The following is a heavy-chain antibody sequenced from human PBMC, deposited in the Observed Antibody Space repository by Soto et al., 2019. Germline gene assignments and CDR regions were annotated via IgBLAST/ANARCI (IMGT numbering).Heavy chain of an antibody. J-gene: IGHJ4*02. D-gene: IGHD2-15*01. CDR2: INAGNGNT. CDR3: ARVGDCSGGSCYRTVYYFDY. V-gene: IGHV1-3*01. Sequence: ASVKASCKASGYTFTSYAMHWVRQAPGQRLEWMGWINAGNGNTKYSQKFQGRVTITRDTSASTAYMELSSLRSEDTAVYYCARVGDCSGGSCYRTVYYFDYWGQGTLVTVSS. CDR1: GYTFTSYA.